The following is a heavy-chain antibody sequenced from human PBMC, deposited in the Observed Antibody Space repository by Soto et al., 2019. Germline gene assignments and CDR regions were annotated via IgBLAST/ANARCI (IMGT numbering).Heavy chain of an antibody. CDR2: TYYRSKWYN. D-gene: IGHD3-22*01. CDR1: GDSVSRNSPA. V-gene: IGHV6-1*01. CDR3: GRDLGPYYYDSSGYYPVHDAFDI. Sequence: SKTLSLTCAISGDSVSRNSPARNWIRQSPSRGLEWLGRTYYRSKWYNDYAVSVKSRITMNPDTSQNQCSLQLNPVTPEDTAVDYCGRDLGPYYYDSSGYYPVHDAFDIW. J-gene: IGHJ3*02.